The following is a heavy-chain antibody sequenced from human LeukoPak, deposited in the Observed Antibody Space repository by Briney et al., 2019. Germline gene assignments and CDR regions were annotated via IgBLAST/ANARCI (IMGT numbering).Heavy chain of an antibody. CDR2: IKQDGSAK. V-gene: IGHV3-7*01. D-gene: IGHD2-2*01. CDR3: ARVRCSSNSCFPDY. Sequence: GGSLRLSCAASGFTFSTYWMSWVRQAPGKGLEWVANIKQDGSAKYYVDSVKGRFTISRDNAKNSLFLQMNSLRAEDTAVYYCARVRCSSNSCFPDYWGQGTLVTVSS. CDR1: GFTFSTYW. J-gene: IGHJ4*02.